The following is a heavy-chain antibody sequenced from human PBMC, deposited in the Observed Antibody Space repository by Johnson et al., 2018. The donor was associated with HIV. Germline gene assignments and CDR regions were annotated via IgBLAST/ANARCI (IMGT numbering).Heavy chain of an antibody. J-gene: IGHJ3*02. CDR2: IDTTGDT. CDR1: GFTFTSYW. Sequence: VQLVESGGVVVQPGGSLRLSCAASGFTFTSYWMTWVRQAPGKGLEWVSSIDTTGDTYYPDSVKGRFTISRENAKNSLYLQMNRLRAEDTAVYYCARVGYSSSWYGGYGAFDIWGQGTMVTVSS. D-gene: IGHD6-13*01. CDR3: ARVGYSSSWYGGYGAFDI. V-gene: IGHV3-13*01.